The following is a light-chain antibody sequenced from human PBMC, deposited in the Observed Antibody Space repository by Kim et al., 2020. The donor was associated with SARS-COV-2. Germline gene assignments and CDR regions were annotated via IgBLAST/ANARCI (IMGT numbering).Light chain of an antibody. CDR2: GKN. V-gene: IGLV3-19*01. CDR1: SLRSYY. J-gene: IGLJ1*01. Sequence: SSELTQDPAVSVALGQTVRITCQGDSLRSYYASWYQQKPGQAPVLVIYGKNNRPSGIPDRFSGSSSGNTASLTITGAQAEDEADYYCNSRDSALYVFGTGTKVTVL. CDR3: NSRDSALYV.